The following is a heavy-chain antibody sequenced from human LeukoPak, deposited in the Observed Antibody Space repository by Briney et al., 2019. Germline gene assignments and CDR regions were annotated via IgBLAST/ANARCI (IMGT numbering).Heavy chain of an antibody. CDR3: AKDRLSVYYYDSSGYYYFDY. CDR2: ISGSGGST. V-gene: IGHV3-23*01. J-gene: IGHJ4*02. Sequence: GGSLRLSCAASGFTFSSYAMSWVRQAPGKGLEWVSVISGSGGSTYYADSVKGRFTISRDNSKNTLYLQMNSLRAEDTAVYYCAKDRLSVYYYDSSGYYYFDYWGQRTLVTVSS. CDR1: GFTFSSYA. D-gene: IGHD3-22*01.